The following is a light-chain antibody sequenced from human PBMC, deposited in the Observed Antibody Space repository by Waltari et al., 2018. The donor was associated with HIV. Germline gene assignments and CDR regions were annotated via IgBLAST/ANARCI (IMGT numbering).Light chain of an antibody. V-gene: IGLV1-40*01. CDR1: SSNIAAGYD. J-gene: IGLJ2*01. CDR3: QSYDSSLSAPVV. Sequence: QSVLTQPPSVSGAPGQRVTISCTGRSSNIAAGYDVPWYQQLPGTAPKLLLYGNSKRPAGVPDRFSGSKSGTSASLAITGLQAEDEADYYCQSYDSSLSAPVVFGGGTKLTVL. CDR2: GNS.